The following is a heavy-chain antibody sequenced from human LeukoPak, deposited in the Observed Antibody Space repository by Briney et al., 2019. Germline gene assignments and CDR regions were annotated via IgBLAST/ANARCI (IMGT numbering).Heavy chain of an antibody. CDR1: GFTLSSYE. CDR3: AKVSNYYDSSGYYPGY. V-gene: IGHV3-23*01. J-gene: IGHJ4*02. Sequence: GGSLRLSCIVSGFTLSSYEMTWFRQAPGKGLEWVSSIGYSGGDTHYADSVKGRFTISRDNSKNTLYLQMNSLRAEDTAVYYCAKVSNYYDSSGYYPGYWGQGTLVTVSS. D-gene: IGHD3-22*01. CDR2: IGYSGGDT.